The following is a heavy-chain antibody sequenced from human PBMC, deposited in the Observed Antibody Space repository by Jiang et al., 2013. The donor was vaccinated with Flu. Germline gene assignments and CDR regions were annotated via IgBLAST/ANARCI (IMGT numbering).Heavy chain of an antibody. D-gene: IGHD3-10*01. Sequence: KPSETLSLRCTVSGGSIISENSYWGWIRQPPGKGLEWIGSIYYSGTTYYNPSLTSRVTISVDTSKKQFSLKLRSVTAADTAVYYCASQHWDHGVGSYYMSHWGQGTLVTVSS. CDR2: IYYSGTT. J-gene: IGHJ4*02. CDR1: GGSIISENSY. V-gene: IGHV4-39*07. CDR3: ASQHWDHGVGSYYMSH.